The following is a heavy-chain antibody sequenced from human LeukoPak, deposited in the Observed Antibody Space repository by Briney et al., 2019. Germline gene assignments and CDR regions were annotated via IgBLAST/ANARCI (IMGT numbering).Heavy chain of an antibody. D-gene: IGHD4-23*01. Sequence: GGSLRLSCAASGFTFSSYTMNWVRQAPGKGLGWVSSISSSGAYIYYADSLKGRFTISRDNAKNSLSLQMNSLRVEDTAVYYCARDPDDYGGNSRGVDYWGQGTLVTVSS. CDR2: ISSSGAYI. CDR3: ARDPDDYGGNSRGVDY. CDR1: GFTFSSYT. J-gene: IGHJ4*02. V-gene: IGHV3-21*01.